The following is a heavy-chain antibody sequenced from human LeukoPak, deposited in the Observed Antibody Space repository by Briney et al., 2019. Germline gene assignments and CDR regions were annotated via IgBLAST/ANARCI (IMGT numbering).Heavy chain of an antibody. CDR1: GYTFTSYG. CDR3: ARDLPRTGYCSCTSCYAFDY. V-gene: IGHV1-18*04. Sequence: ASVKVSCKASGYTFTSYGISWVRQAPGQGLEWMGWISAYNGNTNYAQKLQGRVTMTTDTSTSTAYMELRSLRSDDTTVYYCARDLPRTGYCSCTSCYAFDYWGQGTLVTVSS. J-gene: IGHJ4*02. CDR2: ISAYNGNT. D-gene: IGHD2-2*01.